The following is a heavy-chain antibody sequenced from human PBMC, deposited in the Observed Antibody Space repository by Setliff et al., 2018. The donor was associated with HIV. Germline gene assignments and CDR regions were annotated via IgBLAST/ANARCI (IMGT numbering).Heavy chain of an antibody. D-gene: IGHD5-12*01. Sequence: GGSLRLSCAVSGFPFSISPMNWVRQAPGKGLEWVSSISSSSSYIYYADSVKGRFTISRDNAKNSLYLQMNSLRAEDTAVYYCAREVEGLQLRDYYYYGMDVWGQGTTVTVSS. CDR1: GFPFSISP. J-gene: IGHJ6*02. CDR3: AREVEGLQLRDYYYYGMDV. CDR2: ISSSSSYI. V-gene: IGHV3-21*01.